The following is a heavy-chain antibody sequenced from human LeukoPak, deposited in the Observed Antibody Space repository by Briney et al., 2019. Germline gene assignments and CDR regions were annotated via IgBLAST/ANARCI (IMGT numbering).Heavy chain of an antibody. Sequence: XXTDGGTTDYAAPVKGRFTISRDDSKNTLYLQMNSLKTEDTAVYYCTTDPRITMVRGVIRAFDIWGQGTMVTVSS. CDR2: XXTDGGTT. V-gene: IGHV3-15*01. D-gene: IGHD3-10*01. J-gene: IGHJ3*02. CDR3: TTDPRITMVRGVIRAFDI.